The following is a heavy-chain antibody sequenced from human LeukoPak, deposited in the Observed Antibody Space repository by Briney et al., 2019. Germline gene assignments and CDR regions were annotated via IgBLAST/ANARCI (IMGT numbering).Heavy chain of an antibody. CDR2: IKKDGSEK. V-gene: IGHV3-7*01. CDR3: VREGGSDWYSGWFDP. CDR1: GFTFSNYW. D-gene: IGHD6-19*01. J-gene: IGHJ5*02. Sequence: PGGSLRLSCAASGFTFSNYWMSWVRQAPGKGLEWVANIKKDGSEKKYVDSVKGRFTISRDNADNSLHLQMNSLRAEDTAVYYCVREGGSDWYSGWFDPWGQGTLVTVSS.